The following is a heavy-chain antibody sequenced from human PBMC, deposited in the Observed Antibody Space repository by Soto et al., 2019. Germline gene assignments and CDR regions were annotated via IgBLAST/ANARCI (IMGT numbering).Heavy chain of an antibody. CDR2: ISAYNGNT. Sequence: VKVSCKASGYTFTSYGISWVRQAPGQGLEWMGWISAYNGNTNYAQKLQGRVTMTTDTSTSTAYMELRSLRSDDTAVYYCARDGPSYDFWSGYARRWFDPWGQGTLVTVSS. CDR1: GYTFTSYG. V-gene: IGHV1-18*01. CDR3: ARDGPSYDFWSGYARRWFDP. D-gene: IGHD3-3*01. J-gene: IGHJ5*02.